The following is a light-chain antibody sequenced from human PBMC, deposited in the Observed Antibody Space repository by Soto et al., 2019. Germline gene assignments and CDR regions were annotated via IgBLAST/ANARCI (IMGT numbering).Light chain of an antibody. CDR3: QQYNNWLLT. CDR1: QSVSRN. Sequence: EIVMTQSPATLSVSPGERATLSCMASQSVSRNVAWYQQKPGQAPRLLIHDASTRATGISVRFSGSGSGTEFTLTISSLQSEDFAVYYCQQYNNWLLTFGQGTKVEIK. CDR2: DAS. V-gene: IGKV3-15*01. J-gene: IGKJ1*01.